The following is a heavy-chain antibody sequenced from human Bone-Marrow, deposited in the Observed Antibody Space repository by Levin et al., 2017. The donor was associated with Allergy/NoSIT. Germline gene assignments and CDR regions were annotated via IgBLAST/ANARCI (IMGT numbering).Heavy chain of an antibody. J-gene: IGHJ6*02. V-gene: IGHV3-53*01. D-gene: IGHD6-13*01. CDR2: IYSGGST. CDR1: GFTVSSNY. CDR3: ARDDRGNSSSWYYYGMDV. Sequence: GGSLRLSCAASGFTVSSNYMSWVRQAPGKGLEWVSVIYSGGSTYYADSVKGRFTISRDNSKNTLYLQMNSLRAEDTAVYYCARDDRGNSSSWYYYGMDVWGQGTTVTVSS.